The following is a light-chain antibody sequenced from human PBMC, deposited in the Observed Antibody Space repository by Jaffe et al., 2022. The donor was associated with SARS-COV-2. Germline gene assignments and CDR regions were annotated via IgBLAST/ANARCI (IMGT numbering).Light chain of an antibody. V-gene: IGLV1-44*01. CDR2: NYN. CDR3: AAWDASLDGWV. Sequence: QSVLTQPPSASGTPGQRVTISCSAGSSNIGAETVHWYQQLPGMAPKLLIYNYNQRPSGVPDRFSGSTSGTSASLAISGLQSEDEADYYCAAWDASLDGWVFGGGTKLTVL. CDR1: SSNIGAET. J-gene: IGLJ3*02.